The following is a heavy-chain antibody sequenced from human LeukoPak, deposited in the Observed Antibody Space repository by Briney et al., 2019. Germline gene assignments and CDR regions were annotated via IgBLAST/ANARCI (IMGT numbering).Heavy chain of an antibody. CDR2: INHSGST. J-gene: IGHJ4*02. V-gene: IGHV4-34*01. Sequence: SETLSLTCAVYGGSFSGYYWSWIRQPPGKGLEWIGEINHSGSTNYNPSLKSRVTISVDTSKNQFSLKLSSVTAADTAVYYCARDPMPAAAGSYFDYWGQGTLVTVSS. CDR1: GGSFSGYY. D-gene: IGHD6-13*01. CDR3: ARDPMPAAAGSYFDY.